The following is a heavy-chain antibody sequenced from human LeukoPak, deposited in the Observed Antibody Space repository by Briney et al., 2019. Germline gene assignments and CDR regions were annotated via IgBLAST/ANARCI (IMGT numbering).Heavy chain of an antibody. D-gene: IGHD7-27*01. CDR2: INPNSGGT. V-gene: IGHV1-2*02. CDR3: ATGATGDRISDWFDP. Sequence: ASVKVSCKASGYTFTGYYMHWVRQAPGQGLEWMGWINPNSGGTNYAQKFQGRVTMTRDTSISTAYMELSRLRSDDTAVYYCATGATGDRISDWFDPWGQGTLVTVSS. CDR1: GYTFTGYY. J-gene: IGHJ5*02.